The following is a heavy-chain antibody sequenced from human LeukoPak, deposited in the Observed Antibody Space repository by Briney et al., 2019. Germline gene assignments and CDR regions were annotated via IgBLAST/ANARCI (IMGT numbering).Heavy chain of an antibody. D-gene: IGHD3-10*01. Sequence: ASVKVSCKASGYTFTSYGISWVRQAPGQGLEWMGWISAYNGNTNYAQKLQGRVTMTTDTSTSTAYMELRSLRSDDTAVYYCARDLGWFGELENSDYWGQGTLVTVSS. CDR3: ARDLGWFGELENSDY. J-gene: IGHJ4*02. V-gene: IGHV1-18*01. CDR2: ISAYNGNT. CDR1: GYTFTSYG.